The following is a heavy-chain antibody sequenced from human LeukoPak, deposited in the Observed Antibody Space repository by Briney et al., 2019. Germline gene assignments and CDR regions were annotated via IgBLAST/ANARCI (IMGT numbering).Heavy chain of an antibody. CDR1: GFTFSSYA. CDR3: ARVLRYCSGGNCYSGGLGYMDV. CDR2: ISYDGSNK. Sequence: PPGGSLRLSCAASGFTFSSYAMYWVRQAPGKGLEWVAVISYDGSNKYYADSVKGRFTISRDNAKNSLFLQMNSLRAEDTAVYYCARVLRYCSGGNCYSGGLGYMDVWGKGTTVTISS. V-gene: IGHV3-30*04. J-gene: IGHJ6*03. D-gene: IGHD2-15*01.